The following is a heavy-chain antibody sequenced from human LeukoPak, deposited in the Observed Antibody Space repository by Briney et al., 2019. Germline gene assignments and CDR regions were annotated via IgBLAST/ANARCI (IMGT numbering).Heavy chain of an antibody. CDR1: GFTVSTNY. D-gene: IGHD3-16*01. J-gene: IGHJ4*02. CDR2: FYTSGNT. V-gene: IGHV3-53*01. Sequence: GGSLRLSCAASGFTVSTNYMSWVRRAPGKGLEWVSIFYTSGNTYYADSVKDRFTISRDNSKNMLYLQMNSLRADDTAVYYCARGSRGAMVDYWGQGTLVTVSS. CDR3: ARGSRGAMVDY.